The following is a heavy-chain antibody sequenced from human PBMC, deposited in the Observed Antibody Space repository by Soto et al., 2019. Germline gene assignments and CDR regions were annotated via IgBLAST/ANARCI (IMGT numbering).Heavy chain of an antibody. D-gene: IGHD6-19*01. J-gene: IGHJ6*02. Sequence: QVQLVESGGGLVKPGGSLRLSCAASGFTFSDYYMSWIRQAPGKGLEWVSYISSSGSTIYYADSVKGRFTISRDNAKNSLYLKMNSLRAEDTAVYYCAREPFTPRSSGWYHSPAWEHYYYYGMDVWGQGTTVTVSS. CDR3: AREPFTPRSSGWYHSPAWEHYYYYGMDV. CDR1: GFTFSDYY. V-gene: IGHV3-11*01. CDR2: ISSSGSTI.